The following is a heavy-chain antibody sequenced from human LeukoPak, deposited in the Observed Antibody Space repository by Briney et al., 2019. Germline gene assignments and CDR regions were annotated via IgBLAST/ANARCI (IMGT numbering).Heavy chain of an antibody. CDR3: ARLEWDNYYYYGMDV. Sequence: GGSLRLSCATSGFTFSTSAMHWVRQASGKGLEWLGRIRGKTNSYATAYAASVEGRFTISRDDSRNTAYLQMNSLETEDTAVYYCARLEWDNYYYYGMDVWGQGTTVTVSS. J-gene: IGHJ6*02. CDR2: IRGKTNSYAT. D-gene: IGHD1-26*01. V-gene: IGHV3-73*01. CDR1: GFTFSTSA.